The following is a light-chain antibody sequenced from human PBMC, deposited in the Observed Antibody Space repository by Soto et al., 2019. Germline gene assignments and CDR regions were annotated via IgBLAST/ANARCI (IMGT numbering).Light chain of an antibody. CDR1: QSVLYSSHNKNN. Sequence: DMVMTQSPDSLAVSFGEWATINFKPSQSVLYSSHNKNNLAWYQQKPGQPTKMLIYWEYTRQSGVNDRFSGSGSGTEFTLTISSMQSEDFAEYHCQPYNNWHQTFGPGTKLDIK. CDR3: QPYNNWHQT. V-gene: IGKV4-1*01. J-gene: IGKJ1*01. CDR2: WEY.